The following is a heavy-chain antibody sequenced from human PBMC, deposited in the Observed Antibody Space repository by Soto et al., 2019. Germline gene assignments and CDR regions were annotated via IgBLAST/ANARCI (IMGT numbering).Heavy chain of an antibody. CDR1: GYTFTGYY. CDR2: INPNSGGT. Sequence: ASVKVSCKAAGYTFTGYYMHWVRQAPGQGLEWMGGINPNSGGTNYAQKFQGRVTMTRDTSISTAYMELSRLRSDDTAVYYCERVWGDSYASSGAIPKDAFDIWAQGTMVTVS. D-gene: IGHD3-22*01. CDR3: ERVWGDSYASSGAIPKDAFDI. J-gene: IGHJ3*02. V-gene: IGHV1-2*02.